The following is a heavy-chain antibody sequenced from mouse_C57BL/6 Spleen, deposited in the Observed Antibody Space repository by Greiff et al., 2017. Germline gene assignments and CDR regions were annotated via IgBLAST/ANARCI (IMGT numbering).Heavy chain of an antibody. CDR2: ISGGGGNT. CDR1: GFTFSSYT. Sequence: EVKLMESGGGLVKPGGSLKLSCAASGFTFSSYTMSWVRQTPEKRLEWVATISGGGGNTYYPDSVKGRFTISRDNAKNTLYLQMSSLRSEDTALYYCAREGLGHWYFDVWGTGTTVTVSS. D-gene: IGHD4-1*01. V-gene: IGHV5-9*01. CDR3: AREGLGHWYFDV. J-gene: IGHJ1*03.